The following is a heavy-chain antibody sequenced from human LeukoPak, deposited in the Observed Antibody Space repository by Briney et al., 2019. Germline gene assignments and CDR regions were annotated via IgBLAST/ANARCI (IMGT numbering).Heavy chain of an antibody. D-gene: IGHD1-1*01. CDR1: GITASNFY. J-gene: IGHJ4*02. CDR2: ISNNDVT. Sequence: PGVSLRLSCAASGITASNFYMMWVRQAPGKGLEWVSYISNNDVTKYADSVRGRLTISRDNSKNILYLQMNSLRVEDTAMYWCASSVTTVGAYDYWGQGAPVSVSS. CDR3: ASSVTTVGAYDY. V-gene: IGHV3-53*01.